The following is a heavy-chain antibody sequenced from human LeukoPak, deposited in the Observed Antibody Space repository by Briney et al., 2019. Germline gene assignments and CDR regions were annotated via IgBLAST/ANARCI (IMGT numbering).Heavy chain of an antibody. CDR1: GYILTSYD. V-gene: IGHV1-8*01. CDR3: ARDKYPLDV. D-gene: IGHD2/OR15-2a*01. J-gene: IGHJ6*02. CDR2: MNPNSGYT. Sequence: ASVKVSCKASGYILTSYDLNWVRQATGQGLEWMGWMNPNSGYTAYAQKFQGRVGMTRNTSISTVYMEVSSLRSEDTAVYYCARDKYPLDVWGQGTTVTVSS.